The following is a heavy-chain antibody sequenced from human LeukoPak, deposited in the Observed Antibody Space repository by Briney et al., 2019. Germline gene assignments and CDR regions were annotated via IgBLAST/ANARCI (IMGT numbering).Heavy chain of an antibody. CDR1: GGSFSGDY. V-gene: IGHV4-34*01. D-gene: IGHD3-10*01. CDR3: ARTPRRYYYGSGSPTPNWFDP. CDR2: INRSGST. J-gene: IGHJ5*02. Sequence: SETLSLTCAVYGGSFSGDYWSWIRQPPGTGLEWIGEINRSGSTNYNPSLRSRVTISVDTSKNQFSLKLSSVTAADTAVYYCARTPRRYYYGSGSPTPNWFDPWGQGTLVTVSS.